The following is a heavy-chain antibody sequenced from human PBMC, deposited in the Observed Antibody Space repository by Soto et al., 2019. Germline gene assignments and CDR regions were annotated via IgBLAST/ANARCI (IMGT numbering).Heavy chain of an antibody. CDR2: INHSGST. Sequence: SETLSLTCAVYGGSFSGYYWSWIRQPPGKGLEWIGEINHSGSTNYNPSLKSRVTISVDTSKNQFSLKLSSVTAADTAVYYCARGRGGYXVVVTAILGYYYYGMDVWGQGTTVTVSS. V-gene: IGHV4-34*01. CDR1: GGSFSGYY. CDR3: ARGRGGYXVVVTAILGYYYYGMDV. J-gene: IGHJ6*02. D-gene: IGHD2-21*02.